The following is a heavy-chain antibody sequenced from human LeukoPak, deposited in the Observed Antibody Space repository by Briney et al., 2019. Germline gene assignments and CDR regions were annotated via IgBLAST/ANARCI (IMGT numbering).Heavy chain of an antibody. Sequence: EASVTVSCKASGYTFTTYGINWVRQAPGHGLEWVGWISPYNDNTNYAQTLQGRVTLTTDTSTSTAYMELRSLRSDDTAVYYCARDYYNISTGYPYNAFDMWGQGTMVTVS. V-gene: IGHV1-18*01. J-gene: IGHJ3*02. CDR3: ARDYYNISTGYPYNAFDM. CDR1: GYTFTTYG. CDR2: ISPYNDNT. D-gene: IGHD3-9*01.